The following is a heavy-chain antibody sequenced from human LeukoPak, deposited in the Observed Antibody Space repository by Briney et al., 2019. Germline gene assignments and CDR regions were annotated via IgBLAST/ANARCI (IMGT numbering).Heavy chain of an antibody. Sequence: SETLSLTCSVSGGSISSFYWSWIRQPPGKGLEWIGYIYYSGSTNYNPSLKSRVTTSLDTSKNQFSLTLSSVTAADTAVYYCAGHNWGSFDYWGQGTLVTVSS. V-gene: IGHV4-59*01. D-gene: IGHD7-27*01. CDR3: AGHNWGSFDY. CDR1: GGSISSFY. CDR2: IYYSGST. J-gene: IGHJ4*02.